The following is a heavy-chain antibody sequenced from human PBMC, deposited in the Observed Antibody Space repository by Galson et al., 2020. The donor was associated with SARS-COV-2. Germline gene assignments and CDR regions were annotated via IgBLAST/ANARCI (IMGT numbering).Heavy chain of an antibody. CDR1: GGSISSGGNY. V-gene: IGHV4-31*03. D-gene: IGHD3-3*01. J-gene: IGHJ4*02. Sequence: SETLSLTCTVSGGSISSGGNYWSRIRQHPGKGLEWIGYINYSGSTYYNPSLKSRVTISVDTSKNQFSLKLSSVTAADTAVYYCARVPRTIFGVVTHFDYWGQGTLVTVSS. CDR3: ARVPRTIFGVVTHFDY. CDR2: INYSGST.